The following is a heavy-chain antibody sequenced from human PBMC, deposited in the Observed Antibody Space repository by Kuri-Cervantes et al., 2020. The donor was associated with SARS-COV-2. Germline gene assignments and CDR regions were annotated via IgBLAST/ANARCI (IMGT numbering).Heavy chain of an antibody. V-gene: IGHV3-30*18. CDR3: AKAVRGHYASGSRDTGGMDV. Sequence: GESLKISCVVSGFTFSNYGMHWVRQAPGKGLEWVAVISYDGTIRYYADSVKGRFTISRDNSRKTVDLQMNSLRGDDTAVYYCAKAVRGHYASGSRDTGGMDVWVQGATVTVSS. CDR2: ISYDGTIR. CDR1: GFTFSNYG. J-gene: IGHJ6*01. D-gene: IGHD3-10*01.